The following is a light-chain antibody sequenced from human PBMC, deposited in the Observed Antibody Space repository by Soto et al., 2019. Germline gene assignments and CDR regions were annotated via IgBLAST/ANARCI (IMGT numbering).Light chain of an antibody. Sequence: QSALTQPTSASGSPGQSVTISCTGTSSDVGGYNYVSWYQQYPGRAPKLMIYEVTKRPSGVPDRFSGSKSGNTASLTVAGIQAEDAADYYCSSYAASNNFYFVFGGGTKLTVL. CDR3: SSYAASNNFYFV. CDR2: EVT. J-gene: IGLJ3*02. CDR1: SSDVGGYNY. V-gene: IGLV2-8*01.